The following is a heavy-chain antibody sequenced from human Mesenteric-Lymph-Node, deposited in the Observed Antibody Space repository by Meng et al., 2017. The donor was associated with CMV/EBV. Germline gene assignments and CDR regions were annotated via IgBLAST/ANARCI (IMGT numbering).Heavy chain of an antibody. J-gene: IGHJ4*02. V-gene: IGHV3-74*01. D-gene: IGHD3-10*01. CDR3: ARDRGYTQDY. Sequence: GESLKISCAASGFTFSSSWIHWVRQAPGRGLVWVSVIKHDGSTIYADSVKGRFTISRDNAKSTLYLQMNSLRAEDTAVYYCARDRGYTQDYWGQGTLVTVSS. CDR1: GFTFSSSW. CDR2: IKHDGST.